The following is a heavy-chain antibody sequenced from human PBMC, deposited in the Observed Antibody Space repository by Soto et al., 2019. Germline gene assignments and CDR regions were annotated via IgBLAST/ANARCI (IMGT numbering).Heavy chain of an antibody. J-gene: IGHJ4*02. CDR2: IYYSGST. V-gene: IGHV4-59*08. CDR3: ARLGYCSGGSCYGLTYYFDY. CDR1: GGSISSYY. Sequence: SETLSLTCTVSGGSISSYYWSWIRQPPGKGLEWIGYIYYSGSTNYNPSLKSRVTISVDTSKNQFSLKLSSVTAADTAVYYCARLGYCSGGSCYGLTYYFDYWGQGTLVTVSS. D-gene: IGHD2-15*01.